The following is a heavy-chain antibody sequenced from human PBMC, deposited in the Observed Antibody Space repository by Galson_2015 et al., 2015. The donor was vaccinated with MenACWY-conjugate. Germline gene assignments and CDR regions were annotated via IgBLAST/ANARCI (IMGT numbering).Heavy chain of an antibody. J-gene: IGHJ5*02. CDR3: ARSGGSYSNWFDP. Sequence: QSGAEVKKPGESLKISCKGSGYRFTNYWIGWVRQMPGKGLEWMGIIYPDDSYTNYSPSFQGHVTISADKSISTAYLQWSSLKASDTAMYYCARSGGSYSNWFDPWGQGTLVTVSS. D-gene: IGHD1-26*01. CDR2: IYPDDSYT. V-gene: IGHV5-51*01. CDR1: GYRFTNYW.